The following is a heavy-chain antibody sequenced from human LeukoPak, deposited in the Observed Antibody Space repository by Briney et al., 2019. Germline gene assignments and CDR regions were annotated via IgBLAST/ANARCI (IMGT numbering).Heavy chain of an antibody. Sequence: PSETLSLTCTVSGGSISSDGYYWTWIRQPAGKGLEWIGRIYASGSTNYNPSLKSRVTISVDTSKNQFSLKVSSATAADTAVYYCARSSGYYFEYFHHWGQGTLVTVSS. CDR3: ARSSGYYFEYFHH. D-gene: IGHD3-22*01. J-gene: IGHJ1*01. CDR1: GGSISSDGYY. V-gene: IGHV4-61*02. CDR2: IYASGST.